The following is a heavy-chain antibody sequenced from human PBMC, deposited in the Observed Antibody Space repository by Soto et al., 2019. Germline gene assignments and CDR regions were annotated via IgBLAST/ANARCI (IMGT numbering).Heavy chain of an antibody. Sequence: QVQLVQSGAEVKKPGASVKVSCKASGYTFTSYDINWVRQATGQGLEWMGWMNPNSGNTGYAQKFQGRVTMTRKTSISTAYMELSSLRSEDTAVYYCARGLSVVPAAMLPDRSAFDWLTDRDWYFDLWGRGTLVTVSS. D-gene: IGHD2-2*01. J-gene: IGHJ2*01. CDR3: ARGLSVVPAAMLPDRSAFDWLTDRDWYFDL. CDR2: MNPNSGNT. CDR1: GYTFTSYD. V-gene: IGHV1-8*01.